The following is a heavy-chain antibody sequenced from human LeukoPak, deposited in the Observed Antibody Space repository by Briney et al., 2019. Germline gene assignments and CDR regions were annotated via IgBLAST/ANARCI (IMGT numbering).Heavy chain of an antibody. J-gene: IGHJ4*02. D-gene: IGHD6-13*01. CDR3: TRQQLVLDY. V-gene: IGHV3-15*01. CDR1: GFTFSNAW. Sequence: GGSLRLSCAASGFTFSNAWMSWVRQAPGKGLEWVGNIKSKTDGGTTDYAAPVKGRFTISRDDSKNTLYLQMNSLKTEDTAVYYCTRQQLVLDYWGQGTLVTVSS. CDR2: IKSKTDGGTT.